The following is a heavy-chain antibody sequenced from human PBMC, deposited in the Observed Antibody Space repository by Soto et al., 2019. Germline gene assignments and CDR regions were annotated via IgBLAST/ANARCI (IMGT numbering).Heavy chain of an antibody. CDR3: ARDRSTIYAFDI. D-gene: IGHD3-3*01. CDR2: IYSGGST. CDR1: GFTVSSNY. V-gene: IGHV3-66*01. J-gene: IGHJ3*02. Sequence: GGSLRLTCAASGFTVSSNYMSWVRQAPGKGLEWVSVIYSGGSTYYADSVKGRFTISRDNSKNTLYFQMNSLRAEDTAVYYCARDRSTIYAFDIWGQGTMVTVSS.